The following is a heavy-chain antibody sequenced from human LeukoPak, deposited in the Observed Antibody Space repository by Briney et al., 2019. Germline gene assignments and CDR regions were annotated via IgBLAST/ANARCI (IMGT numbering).Heavy chain of an antibody. Sequence: PGASLRLSCAVSGFTVSDHYMSWIRQAPGKGLEWVSYIDSSGSITYYTDSVKGRFTISRDNAKNSLYLQMNSLRAEDTAVYYCARGKYTYVYFDYWGQGTLVTVSS. CDR2: IDSSGSIT. D-gene: IGHD3-10*02. V-gene: IGHV3-11*01. CDR1: GFTVSDHY. J-gene: IGHJ4*02. CDR3: ARGKYTYVYFDY.